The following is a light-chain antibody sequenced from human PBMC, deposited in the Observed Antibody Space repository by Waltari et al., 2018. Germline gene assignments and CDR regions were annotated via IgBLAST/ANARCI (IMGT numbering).Light chain of an antibody. V-gene: IGKV1-8*01. J-gene: IGKJ1*01. CDR3: QQYYSYQWT. CDR2: AAS. CDR1: QGISSY. Sequence: AIRITQSPSSLSASTGARITITCRASQGISSYLAWYQQKPGKDPKLLIYAASTLQSGVPSRFSGSGSGTDFTLTISCLQAEDVATYYCQQYYSYQWTFGQGTKVEIK.